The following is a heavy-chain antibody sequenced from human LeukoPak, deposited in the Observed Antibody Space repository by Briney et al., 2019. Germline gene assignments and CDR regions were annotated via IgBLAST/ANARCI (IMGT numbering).Heavy chain of an antibody. V-gene: IGHV1-24*01. J-gene: IGHJ3*02. CDR3: ATDSSGNPALDAFDI. Sequence: GASVKVSCKVSGYTLTELSMHWVRQAPGKGLEWMGGFDPEDGETIYAQKFQGRVTMTEDTSTDTAYMELSSLRSEDTAVYYCATDSSGNPALDAFDIWGQGTMVTVSS. D-gene: IGHD3-22*01. CDR1: GYTLTELS. CDR2: FDPEDGET.